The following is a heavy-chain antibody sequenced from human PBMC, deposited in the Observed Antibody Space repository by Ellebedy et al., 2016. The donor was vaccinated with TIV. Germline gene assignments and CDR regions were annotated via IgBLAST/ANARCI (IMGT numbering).Heavy chain of an antibody. CDR1: GYTFSSYG. CDR2: ISGYNGNT. D-gene: IGHD3-16*01. CDR3: ARGGTLGTYDY. J-gene: IGHJ4*02. Sequence: AASVKVSCKASGYTFSSYGITWVRQAPGQGREWMGWISGYNGNTNYARKLQGRVTMTSDTSTSTAYMELRSLRSDDTAVYYCARGGTLGTYDYWGQGTLVTVSS. V-gene: IGHV1-18*04.